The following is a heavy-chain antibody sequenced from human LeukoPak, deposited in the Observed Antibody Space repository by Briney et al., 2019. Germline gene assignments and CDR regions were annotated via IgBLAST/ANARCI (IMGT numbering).Heavy chain of an antibody. CDR1: GGSINSDY. CDR2: KYTSGGT. Sequence: SETLSLTCTVSGGSINSDYWSWIRQPAGKGLEWIGRKYTSGGTNYNPSLKSRVTMSVDTSKNQFSLKLSSVTAADTAVYYCARGSRMTTEYYYYIDVWGKGTTVTVFS. D-gene: IGHD4-11*01. CDR3: ARGSRMTTEYYYYIDV. V-gene: IGHV4-4*07. J-gene: IGHJ6*03.